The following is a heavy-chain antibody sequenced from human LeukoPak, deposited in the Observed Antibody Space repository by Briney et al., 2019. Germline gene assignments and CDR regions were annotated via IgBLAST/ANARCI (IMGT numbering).Heavy chain of an antibody. J-gene: IGHJ4*02. Sequence: ASVKVSCKASGYTFTSYDINWVRQAPGQGLEWMGWMNPNSGNTGYAQKFQGRVTITRNTSISTAYMELSSLRSEDTAVYYCARNDYGGNGLADYWGQGTLVTVSS. V-gene: IGHV1-8*03. D-gene: IGHD4-23*01. CDR1: GYTFTSYD. CDR2: MNPNSGNT. CDR3: ARNDYGGNGLADY.